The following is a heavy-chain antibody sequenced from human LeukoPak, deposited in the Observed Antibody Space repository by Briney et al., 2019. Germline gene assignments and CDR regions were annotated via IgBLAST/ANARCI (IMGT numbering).Heavy chain of an antibody. CDR3: ARGGHFWSGRRHFDY. V-gene: IGHV4-34*01. CDR2: INHSGST. J-gene: IGHJ4*02. D-gene: IGHD3-3*02. CDR1: GEYVNGHF. Sequence: SHTYSDHGEYVNGHFWSWIRPRPAPGHERKGEINHSGSTNYNPSLKSRVTISVDTSKNQFSLKLSSVTAADTAVYYCARGGHFWSGRRHFDYWGQGTLVTVSS.